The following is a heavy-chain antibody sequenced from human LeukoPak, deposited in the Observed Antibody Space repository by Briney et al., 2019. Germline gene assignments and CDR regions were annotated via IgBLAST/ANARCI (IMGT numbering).Heavy chain of an antibody. CDR2: ITPDGSGD. CDR3: ARLMGTVTTYDY. CDR1: GFTFSNHW. V-gene: IGHV3-7*01. J-gene: IGHJ4*02. D-gene: IGHD1-7*01. Sequence: PGGSLRLSCAASGFTFSNHWMSWVRQAPGKGLEWVASITPDGSGDYYMDSVRGRSTISRDNAEDSLYLQMNSLGAEDTAVYYCARLMGTVTTYDYWGQGTLVTVSS.